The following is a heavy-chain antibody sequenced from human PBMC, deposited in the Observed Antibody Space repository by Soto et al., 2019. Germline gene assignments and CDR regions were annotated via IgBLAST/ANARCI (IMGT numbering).Heavy chain of an antibody. V-gene: IGHV1-3*01. CDR2: INGYNGNT. J-gene: IGHJ4*02. CDR1: GYSFTSYA. CDR3: ARDPSLRQPPDY. Sequence: GASVKVSCKASGYSFTSYAMHWVRQAPGQRLEWMGWINGYNGNTNYSQKFQGRVTMTTDTSTSTAYMELRSLRSDDTAVYYCARDPSLRQPPDYWGQGTLVTVSS. D-gene: IGHD4-17*01.